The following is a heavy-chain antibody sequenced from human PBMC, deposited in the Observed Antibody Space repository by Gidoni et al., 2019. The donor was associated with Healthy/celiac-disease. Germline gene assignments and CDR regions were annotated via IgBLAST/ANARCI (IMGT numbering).Heavy chain of an antibody. J-gene: IGHJ5*02. V-gene: IGHV4-39*01. CDR1: GGSIKSRSDY. Sequence: QLQLQESGPGLVTPSETLSLTCSVSGGSIKSRSDYWGWIRQPTGKGWEWIGSIYSRGSTYYNPSLKSRVTIAVDTSNKQFSLKLSSVTAAYTAVYYCARTYSSSSASNWFDPWGQGTLVTVSS. CDR3: ARTYSSSSASNWFDP. D-gene: IGHD6-6*01. CDR2: IYSRGST.